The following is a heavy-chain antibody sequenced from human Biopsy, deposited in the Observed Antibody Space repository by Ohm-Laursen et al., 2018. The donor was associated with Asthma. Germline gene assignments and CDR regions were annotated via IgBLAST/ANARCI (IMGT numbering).Heavy chain of an antibody. CDR3: ARAVDYSHYYGIDV. CDR1: GYTFNSAG. Sequence: GASVKVSCKTSGYTFNSAGITWVRQAPGQGLEWMGWISVYNGNTKVAQKLQDRVTMITDTSTSTAYMELSSLRSDDTAVYFCARAVDYSHYYGIDVWGQGPRSPSP. J-gene: IGHJ6*02. V-gene: IGHV1-18*01. D-gene: IGHD3-10*01. CDR2: ISVYNGNT.